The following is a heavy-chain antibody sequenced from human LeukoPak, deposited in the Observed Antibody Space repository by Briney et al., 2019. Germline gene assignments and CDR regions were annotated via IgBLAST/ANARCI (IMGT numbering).Heavy chain of an antibody. Sequence: PSETLSLTCAVYGGSFSGYYWSWIRQPPGKGLEWIGEINHSGSTNYNPSLKSRVTISVDTSKNQFSLKLSSVTAADTAVYYCARDEETSYVWGSYRYGEYFDYWGQGTLVTVSS. CDR1: GGSFSGYY. J-gene: IGHJ4*02. CDR3: ARDEETSYVWGSYRYGEYFDY. CDR2: INHSGST. V-gene: IGHV4-34*01. D-gene: IGHD3-16*02.